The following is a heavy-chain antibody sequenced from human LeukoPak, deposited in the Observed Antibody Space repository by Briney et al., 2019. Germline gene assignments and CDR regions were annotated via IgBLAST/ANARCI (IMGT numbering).Heavy chain of an antibody. V-gene: IGHV1-2*06. Sequence: ASVKVSCKASGYTFTGYYMHWVRQAPGQGLEWMGRINPNSGDTNYAQKFQGRVTMTRDTSISTAYMELSRLRSDDTAVYYCAFSAGRDLGYCSGGSCPFDYWGQGTLVTVSS. D-gene: IGHD2-15*01. CDR3: AFSAGRDLGYCSGGSCPFDY. J-gene: IGHJ4*02. CDR2: INPNSGDT. CDR1: GYTFTGYY.